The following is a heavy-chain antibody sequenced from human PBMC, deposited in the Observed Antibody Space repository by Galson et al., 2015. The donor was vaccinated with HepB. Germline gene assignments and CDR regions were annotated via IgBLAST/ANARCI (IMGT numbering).Heavy chain of an antibody. J-gene: IGHJ4*02. D-gene: IGHD5-12*01. CDR3: ARDHSGYLLSGINDDY. CDR2: ISAYNGNT. Sequence: SVKVSCKASGYTFTSYGISWVRQAPGQGLEWMGWISAYNGNTNYAQKLQGRVTMTTDTSTSTAYMELRSLRSDDTAVYYCARDHSGYLLSGINDDYWGQGTLVTVSS. V-gene: IGHV1-18*01. CDR1: GYTFTSYG.